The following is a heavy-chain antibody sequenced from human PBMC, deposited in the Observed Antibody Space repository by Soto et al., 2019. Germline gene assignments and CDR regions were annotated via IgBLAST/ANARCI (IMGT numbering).Heavy chain of an antibody. CDR1: GFTFSSYW. CDR3: ARDVGYYYYYGMDV. CDR2: IKQDGSEK. D-gene: IGHD1-26*01. Sequence: GGSLRLSCAASGFTFSSYWMSWVRQAPGKGLEWVANIKQDGSEKYYVDSVKGRFTISRDNAKNSLYLQMNSLRAEDTAVYYCARDVGYYYYYGMDVWGQGTTVTVSS. V-gene: IGHV3-7*03. J-gene: IGHJ6*02.